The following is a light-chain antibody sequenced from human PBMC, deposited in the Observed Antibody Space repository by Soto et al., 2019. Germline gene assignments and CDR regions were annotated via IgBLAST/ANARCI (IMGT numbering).Light chain of an antibody. CDR1: QSVRSRY. V-gene: IGKV3-20*01. CDR3: QQYGTSPQT. J-gene: IGKJ1*01. CDR2: GSS. Sequence: EIVLTQSPGTLSLSPGERATLSCRASQSVRSRYLAWYQQKPGQAPRLLIYGSSSRPPGIPDRVSGSGSGTEFTLTISRLEPEDFAVYYCQQYGTSPQTFGQGTKVEIE.